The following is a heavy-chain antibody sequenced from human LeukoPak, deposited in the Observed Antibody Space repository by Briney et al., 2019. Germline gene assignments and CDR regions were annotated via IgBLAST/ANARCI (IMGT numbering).Heavy chain of an antibody. CDR3: VRGIQSWFNGMDV. J-gene: IGHJ6*02. CDR1: GFTFSSYG. V-gene: IGHV3-64D*06. Sequence: PGGSLRLSCSASGFTFSSYGMHWVRQAPGKGLEYVSAISSNGGSTYYADSVKGRFTIYRDNSKNTLFLQMNSLRTEDTAVYYCVRGIQSWFNGMDVWGQGTTVTVSS. D-gene: IGHD6-13*01. CDR2: ISSNGGST.